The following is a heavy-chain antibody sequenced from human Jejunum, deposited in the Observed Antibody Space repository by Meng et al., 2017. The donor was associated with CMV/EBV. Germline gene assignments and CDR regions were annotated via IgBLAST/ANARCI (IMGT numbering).Heavy chain of an antibody. CDR3: AKQGYRNDLDL. J-gene: IGHJ5*02. CDR2: SSASGGTT. Sequence: AASGFTFNSSALAWVRQAPGKGLEWVSTSSASGGTTYYADAVMGRFTISRDSSKSTLYLQLNSLRVEDTAVYYCAKQGYRNDLDLWGQGTQVTVSS. CDR1: GFTFNSSA. V-gene: IGHV3-23*01. D-gene: IGHD4-11*01.